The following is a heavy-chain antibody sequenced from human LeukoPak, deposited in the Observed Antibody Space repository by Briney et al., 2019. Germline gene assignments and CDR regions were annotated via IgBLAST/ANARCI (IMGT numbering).Heavy chain of an antibody. J-gene: IGHJ5*02. CDR2: ISGSGGST. Sequence: GGSLRLSCAASGFTFSSYAMSWVRQAPGKGLEWVSAISGSGGSTYYADSVKGRFTISRDNSKNTLYLQMNSLRAEDTAVYYCARGYSSSWYEFLGWFDPWGQGTLVTVSS. CDR3: ARGYSSSWYEFLGWFDP. D-gene: IGHD6-13*01. CDR1: GFTFSSYA. V-gene: IGHV3-23*01.